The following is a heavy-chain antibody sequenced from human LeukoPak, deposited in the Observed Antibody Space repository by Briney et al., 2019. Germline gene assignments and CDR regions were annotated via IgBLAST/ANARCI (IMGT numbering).Heavy chain of an antibody. Sequence: SETLSLTCAVSGGSISTYYWSWIWQPPGKGLEWIGYVYYSGSAKYNPSLESRVTISVDTSKNQFSLKLSSVTAADTAVYYCARGRDFSSGYSFDYWGQGILVTVSS. CDR2: VYYSGSA. CDR1: GGSISTYY. V-gene: IGHV4-59*01. D-gene: IGHD3-3*01. CDR3: ARGRDFSSGYSFDY. J-gene: IGHJ4*02.